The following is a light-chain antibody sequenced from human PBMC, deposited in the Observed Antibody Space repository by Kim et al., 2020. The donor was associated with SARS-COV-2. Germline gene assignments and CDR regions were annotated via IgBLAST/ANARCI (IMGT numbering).Light chain of an antibody. CDR3: QVWDSSSDHVV. CDR1: NIGSKS. CDR2: YDS. V-gene: IGLV3-21*04. J-gene: IGLJ2*01. Sequence: PGKTDRIPCGGNNIGSKSVHWYQQKPGQAPVLVIYYDSDRPSGIPERFSGSNSGNTATLTISRVEAGDEADYYCQVWDSSSDHVVFGGGTQLTVL.